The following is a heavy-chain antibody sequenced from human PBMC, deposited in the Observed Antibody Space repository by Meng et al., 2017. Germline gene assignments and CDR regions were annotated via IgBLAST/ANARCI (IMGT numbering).Heavy chain of an antibody. D-gene: IGHD6-19*01. V-gene: IGHV1-3*01. J-gene: IGHJ4*02. Sequence: VQLMQYGARGNKPGSSVNVSIKASEYTFTTYAIHWVRQAPGQRLEWMGWINAGNSDTKYSQKLQGRVTITRDTSASTVYMEVSSLRSEDTGVYYCARAIAVSGTGRFDYWGQGTLVTVSS. CDR1: EYTFTTYA. CDR3: ARAIAVSGTGRFDY. CDR2: INAGNSDT.